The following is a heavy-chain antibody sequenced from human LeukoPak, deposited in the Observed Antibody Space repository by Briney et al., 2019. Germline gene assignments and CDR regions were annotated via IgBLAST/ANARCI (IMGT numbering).Heavy chain of an antibody. J-gene: IGHJ6*02. CDR3: ARMWGLIAVAGTGWYYYYYGMDV. CDR2: INHSGST. CDR1: GGSFSGYY. Sequence: SETLSLTCAVYGGSFSGYYWSWIRQPPGKGLEWIGEINHSGSTNYNPSLKSRVTISVDTSKNQFSLKLSSVTAADTAVYYCARMWGLIAVAGTGWYYYYYGMDVWGQGTTVTVS. D-gene: IGHD6-19*01. V-gene: IGHV4-34*01.